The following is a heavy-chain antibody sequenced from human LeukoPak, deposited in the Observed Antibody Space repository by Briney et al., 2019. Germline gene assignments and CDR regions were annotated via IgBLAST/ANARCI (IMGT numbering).Heavy chain of an antibody. V-gene: IGHV4-34*01. CDR2: INHSGST. Sequence: PSETLSLTCAVYGGSFSGYYWSWIRQPPGKGLEWMGEINHSGSTNYNPSLKSRVTISVDTSKNQFSLKLSSVTAADTGVYYCARVLYSGYDGCWFDPWGQGTLVTVSS. D-gene: IGHD5-12*01. CDR1: GGSFSGYY. CDR3: ARVLYSGYDGCWFDP. J-gene: IGHJ5*02.